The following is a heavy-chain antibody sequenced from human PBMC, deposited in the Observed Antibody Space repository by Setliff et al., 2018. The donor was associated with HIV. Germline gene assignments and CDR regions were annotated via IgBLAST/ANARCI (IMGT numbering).Heavy chain of an antibody. J-gene: IGHJ4*02. CDR2: ISHSGST. CDR1: GGSISSTNW. D-gene: IGHD3-22*01. V-gene: IGHV4-4*02. Sequence: ETLSLTCAVSGGSISSTNWWSWVRQPPGKGLEWIGEISHSGSTNYNPSLKSRVTISVDKSKSQFSLKLNSVTAADTAVYYCGGNGYYSIDYWGQGVLVTVSS. CDR3: GGNGYYSIDY.